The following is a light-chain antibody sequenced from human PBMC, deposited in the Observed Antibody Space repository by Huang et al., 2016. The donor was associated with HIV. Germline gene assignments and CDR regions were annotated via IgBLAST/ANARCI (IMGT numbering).Light chain of an antibody. J-gene: IGKJ4*01. CDR2: GAS. CDR3: QQYNNWPLT. V-gene: IGKV3-15*01. CDR1: QSVNSN. Sequence: EIVMTQSPATLSVSPGERATLSCRASQSVNSNLAWYQQKPGQAPRLLIYGASTGATGIPARFSGSGSGTEFTLTISSLQSEDFAVYSCQQYNNWPLTFGGGTKVEIK.